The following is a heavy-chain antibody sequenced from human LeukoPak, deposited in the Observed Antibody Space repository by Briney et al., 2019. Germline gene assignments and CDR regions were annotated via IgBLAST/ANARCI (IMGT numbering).Heavy chain of an antibody. CDR3: TTDRIAAAPNYYYYMDV. J-gene: IGHJ6*03. D-gene: IGHD6-13*01. CDR2: IRSKTDGGTT. CDR1: GFTFSNAW. Sequence: GGSLRLSCAASGFTFSNAWMSWVRQAPGKGLEWVGRIRSKTDGGTTDYAAPVKGRFTISRDDSKNTLYLQMNSLKTEDTAVYYCTTDRIAAAPNYYYYMDVWGKGTTVTVSS. V-gene: IGHV3-15*01.